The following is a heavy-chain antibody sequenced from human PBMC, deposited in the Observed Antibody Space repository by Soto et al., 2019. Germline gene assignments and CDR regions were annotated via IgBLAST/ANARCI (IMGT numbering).Heavy chain of an antibody. CDR1: GFTFRRHA. Sequence: PGGSLRLSCAASGFTFRRHAVHWVRQAPGKGLEWVAVVSSDGSAKYYLDSVKGRFTSSRDNSKNTAFLQLNSLSSEDTAVYYCARSRSGAVADSFDSWGQGIPVTVSS. CDR2: VSSDGSAK. D-gene: IGHD3-10*01. CDR3: ARSRSGAVADSFDS. J-gene: IGHJ4*02. V-gene: IGHV3-30*04.